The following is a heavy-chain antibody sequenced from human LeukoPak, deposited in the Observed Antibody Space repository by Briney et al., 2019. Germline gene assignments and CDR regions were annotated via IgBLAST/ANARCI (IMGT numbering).Heavy chain of an antibody. J-gene: IGHJ6*03. CDR1: GGSISSYY. D-gene: IGHD2-15*01. Sequence: SETLSLTCTVSGGSISSYYWSWIRQPPGKGLEWLGYISYSGSTNYNPSLKSRVTISVDTSKNQFSLKLSSVTAADTAVYYCARGGRGYYYYYMDVWGKGTTVTISS. V-gene: IGHV4-59*01. CDR2: ISYSGST. CDR3: ARGGRGYYYYYMDV.